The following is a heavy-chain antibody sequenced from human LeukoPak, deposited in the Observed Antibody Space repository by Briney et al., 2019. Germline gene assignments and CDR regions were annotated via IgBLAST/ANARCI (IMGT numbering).Heavy chain of an antibody. V-gene: IGHV1-69*13. CDR2: IIPIFGTA. CDR3: ARGSRPRYSSSCDY. CDR1: GGTFSSYA. J-gene: IGHJ4*02. Sequence: ASVKVSCKASGGTFSSYAISWVRQAPGQGLEWMGGIIPIFGTANYAQKFQGRVTITADESTSTAYMELSSLRSEDTAVYYCARGSRPRYSSSCDYWGQGTLVTVSS. D-gene: IGHD6-13*01.